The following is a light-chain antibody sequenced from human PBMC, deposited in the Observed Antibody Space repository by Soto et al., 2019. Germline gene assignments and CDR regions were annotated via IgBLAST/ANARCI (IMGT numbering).Light chain of an antibody. J-gene: IGKJ5*01. V-gene: IGKV3-11*01. CDR1: QSVSSN. CDR3: QQRSNWPPIT. CDR2: ESS. Sequence: EIVMTQSPATLSVSPGERATLSCRASQSVSSNLAWYQQKPGQAPRLLIYESSNRATGIAARFSGSGSGTDFTLTISSLEPEDFAVYYCQQRSNWPPITFGQGTRLEIK.